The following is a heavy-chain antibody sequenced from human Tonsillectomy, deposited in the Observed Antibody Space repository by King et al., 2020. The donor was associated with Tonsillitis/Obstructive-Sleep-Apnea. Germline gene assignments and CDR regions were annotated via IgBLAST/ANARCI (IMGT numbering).Heavy chain of an antibody. CDR1: GFTFSSYA. CDR3: AKGRPFRCSSRGCYFDY. D-gene: IGHD6-13*01. Sequence: QLVQSGGGLVQPGGSLRLSCAASGFTFSSYAMSWGRQAPGKGLEWVSAISGSGGSTYYADSVKGRFTISRDNAKNTLYLQMNSLRAEDTAVYYCAKGRPFRCSSRGCYFDYWGQGTLVTVSS. V-gene: IGHV3-23*04. J-gene: IGHJ4*02. CDR2: ISGSGGST.